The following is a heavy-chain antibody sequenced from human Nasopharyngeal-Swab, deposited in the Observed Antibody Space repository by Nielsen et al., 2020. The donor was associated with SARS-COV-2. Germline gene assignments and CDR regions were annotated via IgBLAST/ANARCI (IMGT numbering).Heavy chain of an antibody. CDR3: ARDKSSTVTTFDY. Sequence: GGSLRLSCAASGFIFDGYAMNWVRQAPGKGLEWVSGITWNGGSIGYAESVKGRFTISRDSAKNSLYLQMNSLRAEDTALYYCARDKSSTVTTFDYWGQGTLVTVSS. D-gene: IGHD4-17*01. CDR1: GFIFDGYA. J-gene: IGHJ4*02. V-gene: IGHV3-20*04. CDR2: ITWNGGSI.